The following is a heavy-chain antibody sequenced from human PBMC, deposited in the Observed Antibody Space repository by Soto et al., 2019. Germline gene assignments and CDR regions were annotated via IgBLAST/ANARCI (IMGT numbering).Heavy chain of an antibody. Sequence: ASVKVSCKVSGYTFTGYYMHWVRQAPGQGLEWMGWINSNTGGTNYAQRFQGRVTMTSDTSISTAFMELSRLGSDDTAVYYCARSGAAAHGDYYYGMDVWGQGTTVTVSS. CDR1: GYTFTGYY. J-gene: IGHJ6*02. CDR2: INSNTGGT. V-gene: IGHV1-2*02. D-gene: IGHD6-13*01. CDR3: ARSGAAAHGDYYYGMDV.